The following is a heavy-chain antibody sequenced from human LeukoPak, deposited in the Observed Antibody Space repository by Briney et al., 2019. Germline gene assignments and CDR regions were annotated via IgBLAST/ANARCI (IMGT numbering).Heavy chain of an antibody. CDR3: ARGVGGYCSGGSCYSGPNWFDP. D-gene: IGHD2-15*01. CDR2: INPDSGGT. Sequence: ASVKVSCKASGYTFTGYYMHWVRQAPGHGLEWMGWINPDSGGTNYAQKFQGRVTMTRDTSINTAYMELSRLRSDDTAVYYCARGVGGYCSGGSCYSGPNWFDPWGQGTLVTVSS. V-gene: IGHV1-2*02. J-gene: IGHJ5*02. CDR1: GYTFTGYY.